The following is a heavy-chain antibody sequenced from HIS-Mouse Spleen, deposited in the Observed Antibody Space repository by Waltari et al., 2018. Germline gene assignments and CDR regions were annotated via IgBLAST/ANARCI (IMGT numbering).Heavy chain of an antibody. Sequence: QLQLQESGPGLVKPSETLSLTCTVSGGSISSSSYYWGWIRQPPGKGLEWIGSINYSGGTASTPPPTSRVTISVDTSKNQFSLKLSSVTAADTAVYYCAREIPYSSSWYDWYFDLWGRGTRVTVSS. CDR2: INYSGGT. D-gene: IGHD6-13*01. V-gene: IGHV4-39*07. CDR3: AREIPYSSSWYDWYFDL. CDR1: GGSISSSSYY. J-gene: IGHJ2*01.